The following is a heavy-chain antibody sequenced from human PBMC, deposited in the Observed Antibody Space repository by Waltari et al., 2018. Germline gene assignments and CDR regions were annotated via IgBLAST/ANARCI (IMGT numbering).Heavy chain of an antibody. CDR3: ARHGGTYYYYGMDV. J-gene: IGHJ6*02. Sequence: EVQLVQSGAEVKKSGESPMISGKGSGYSFTSYWIGRVPERPGKGLEWMGIIYPGDSDTRYSPSFQGQVTISTDKSISTAYLQWSSLKASDTAMYYCARHGGTYYYYGMDVWGQGTTVTVSS. D-gene: IGHD3-16*01. CDR2: IYPGDSDT. V-gene: IGHV5-51*01. CDR1: GYSFTSYW.